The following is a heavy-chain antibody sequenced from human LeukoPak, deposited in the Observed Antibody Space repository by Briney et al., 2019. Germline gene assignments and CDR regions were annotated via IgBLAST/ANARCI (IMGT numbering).Heavy chain of an antibody. J-gene: IGHJ3*02. CDR1: GFTFRSYA. CDR3: AKLLISVHDAFDI. D-gene: IGHD5/OR15-5a*01. Sequence: PGGSLRLSCAASGFTFRSYAMTWVRQAPGKGLGWVSVISGSGDSTYYADSVKGRFTISRDNSKNTLYLQMNSLRAEDTAVYYCAKLLISVHDAFDIWGQGTMVIVSS. CDR2: ISGSGDST. V-gene: IGHV3-23*01.